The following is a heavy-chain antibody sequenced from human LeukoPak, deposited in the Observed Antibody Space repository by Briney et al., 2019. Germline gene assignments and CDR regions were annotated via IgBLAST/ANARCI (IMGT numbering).Heavy chain of an antibody. CDR2: ISDSASST. CDR3: ARRAGAYSHPYDY. V-gene: IGHV3-23*01. D-gene: IGHD4/OR15-4a*01. J-gene: IGHJ4*02. Sequence: GGSLKLSCATSGFTFTNYAMSWVRQAPGKGLEWVSAISDSASSTYYADSLKGRFTISRDNSKNTLYLQMNSLRVEDTAVYYCARRAGAYSHPYDYWGQGTLVTVSS. CDR1: GFTFTNYA.